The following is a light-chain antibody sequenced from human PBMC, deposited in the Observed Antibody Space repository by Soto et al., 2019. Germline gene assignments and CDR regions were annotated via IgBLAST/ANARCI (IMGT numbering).Light chain of an antibody. V-gene: IGLV2-14*01. CDR3: SSYTTSYSHVL. CDR1: GSDVGAHKY. J-gene: IGLJ2*01. CDR2: EVS. Sequence: QSALTQPASVSGSPGQSITISCTGSGSDVGAHKYVSWYQQYPGKVPKLIIYEVSNRPSGVSNRCSGSKSGNTASLSISGLQAVDEADYYCSSYTTSYSHVLFGGGTKLTVL.